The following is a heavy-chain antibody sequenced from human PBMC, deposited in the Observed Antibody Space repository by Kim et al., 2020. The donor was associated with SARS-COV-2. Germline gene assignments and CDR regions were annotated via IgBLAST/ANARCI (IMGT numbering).Heavy chain of an antibody. Sequence: GGSLRLSCAASGFTFSSYSMNWVRQAPGKGLEWVSSISSSSSYIYYADSVKGRFTISRDNAKNSLYLQMNSLRAEDTAVYYCARFAQYDFWTEPQTYGMDVWGQGTTVTVSS. CDR3: ARFAQYDFWTEPQTYGMDV. CDR1: GFTFSSYS. J-gene: IGHJ6*02. CDR2: ISSSSSYI. V-gene: IGHV3-21*01. D-gene: IGHD3-3*01.